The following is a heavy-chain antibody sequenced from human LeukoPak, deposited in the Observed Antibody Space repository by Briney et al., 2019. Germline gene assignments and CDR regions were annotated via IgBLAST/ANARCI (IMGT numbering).Heavy chain of an antibody. CDR3: AWGGYSRAYFDL. Sequence: SETLSLTCAVYGGSFSAYYWSWIRQSPEKGLEWIGEVNRRGGTNYNPSLKSRVTISVDTSKNQFSLKLISVTAADTSIYYCAWGGYSRAYFDLWGRGTLVTVSS. CDR2: VNRRGGT. J-gene: IGHJ2*01. CDR1: GGSFSAYY. V-gene: IGHV4-34*01. D-gene: IGHD4-23*01.